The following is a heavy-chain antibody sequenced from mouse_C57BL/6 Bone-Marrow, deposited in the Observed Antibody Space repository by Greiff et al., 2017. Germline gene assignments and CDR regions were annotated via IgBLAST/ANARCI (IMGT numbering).Heavy chain of an antibody. D-gene: IGHD3-2*02. CDR3: TGQLRLSYAMDY. CDR1: GFNIKDDY. J-gene: IGHJ4*01. V-gene: IGHV14-4*01. CDR2: IDPENGDT. Sequence: VKLQQSGAELVRPGASVKLSCTASGFNIKDDYMHWVKQRPEQGLEWIGWIDPENGDTEYASKFQGKATITAATSSNTAYRQLSSLTAEDTAVYYCTGQLRLSYAMDYWGQGTSVTGSS.